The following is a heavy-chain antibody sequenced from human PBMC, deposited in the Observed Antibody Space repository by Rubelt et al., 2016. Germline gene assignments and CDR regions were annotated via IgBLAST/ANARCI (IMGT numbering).Heavy chain of an antibody. CDR3: AKKISPVPGTFTLDS. CDR2: VSASGSGT. V-gene: IGHV3-23*01. CDR1: GFTVSSVW. D-gene: IGHD1-14*01. J-gene: IGHJ4*02. Sequence: EARGGLVQPGGSLRLSCVASGFTVSSVWMHWVRQVPGKGLVWVSVVSASGSGTFYADSVKGRFTISRDNAKDLVFLDMHSLRAEDTAIYYCAKKISPVPGTFTLDSWGQGTQVTVSS.